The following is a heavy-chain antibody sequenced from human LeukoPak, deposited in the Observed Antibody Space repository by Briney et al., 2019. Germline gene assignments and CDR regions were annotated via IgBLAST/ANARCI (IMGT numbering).Heavy chain of an antibody. V-gene: IGHV3-11*01. J-gene: IGHJ4*02. CDR1: GLNFSDYY. Sequence: NPGGSLRLSCVGSGLNFSDYYMSWIRQAPGKGLEWISYISPNDVNRYYVDAVKGRFTVSRDNAKNSLFLQMKSLRVEDTAVYYCAGSGSPGDYWGQGTLVTVSS. D-gene: IGHD3-10*01. CDR3: AGSGSPGDY. CDR2: ISPNDVNR.